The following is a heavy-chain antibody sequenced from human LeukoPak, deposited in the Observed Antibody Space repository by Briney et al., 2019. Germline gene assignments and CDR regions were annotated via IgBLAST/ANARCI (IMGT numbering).Heavy chain of an antibody. V-gene: IGHV4-39*01. D-gene: IGHD3-9*01. CDR1: VDSIRRITTYY. Sequence: SETPSLPCSLSVDSIRRITTYYWGWIRQRPGKGLEQIGSIYYSGNIFYNPSLKSRVTIYVDTSKNQFSLRLSSVTAADTAVYYCARRVYYDILTGSYYFDYWGQGTLVTVCS. CDR2: IYYSGNI. CDR3: ARRVYYDILTGSYYFDY. J-gene: IGHJ4*02.